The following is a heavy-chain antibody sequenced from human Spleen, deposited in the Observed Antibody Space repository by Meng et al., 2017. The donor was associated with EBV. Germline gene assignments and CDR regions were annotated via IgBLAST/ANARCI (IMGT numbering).Heavy chain of an antibody. CDR2: VHQSGTT. CDR1: GGSVSSGGYS. D-gene: IGHD2/OR15-2a*01. CDR3: AKVEYGTYPPFDS. J-gene: IGHJ4*02. Sequence: QLRLRESGSGMVKSSQTLSLTCTVSGGSVSSGGYSWNWIRQTPGKGLEWIGEVHQSGTTNYSPSFRGRITISVDQPKNEFSLRLSSVTAADTAVYYCAKVEYGTYPPFDSWGRGSLVTVSS. V-gene: IGHV4-30-2*01.